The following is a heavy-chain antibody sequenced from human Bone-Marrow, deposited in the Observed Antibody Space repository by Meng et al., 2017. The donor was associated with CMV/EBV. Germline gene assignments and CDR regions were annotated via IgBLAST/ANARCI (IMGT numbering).Heavy chain of an antibody. J-gene: IGHJ4*02. CDR3: ARAMSDFWSGYAY. D-gene: IGHD3-3*01. CDR1: GFTFSSYS. CDR2: IYSGDST. V-gene: IGHV3-53*01. Sequence: GESLKISCAASGFTFSSYSMNWVRQAPGKGLEWVSVIYSGDSTYYADSVKGRFTISRDNSKNTLYLQMTSLRAVDTAVYYCARAMSDFWSGYAYWGQGTLVPVSS.